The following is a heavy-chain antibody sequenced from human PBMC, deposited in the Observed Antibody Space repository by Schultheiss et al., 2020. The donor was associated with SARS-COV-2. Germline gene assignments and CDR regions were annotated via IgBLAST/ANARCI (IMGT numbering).Heavy chain of an antibody. CDR3: ARVQGRSGSPSRYGMDV. D-gene: IGHD2-15*01. Sequence: SETLSLTCAVYGGSFSGYYWSWIRQPPGKGLEWIGYIYYSGSTNYNPSLKSRVTISVDTSKNQFSLKLSSVTAADTAVYYCARVQGRSGSPSRYGMDVWGQGTTVTVSS. J-gene: IGHJ6*02. CDR2: IYYSGST. V-gene: IGHV4-59*01. CDR1: GGSFSGYY.